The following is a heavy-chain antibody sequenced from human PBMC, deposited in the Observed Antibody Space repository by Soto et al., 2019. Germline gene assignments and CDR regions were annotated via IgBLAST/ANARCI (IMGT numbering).Heavy chain of an antibody. CDR1: GGSISSTTYS. D-gene: IGHD2-15*01. CDR2: MYYSGTT. V-gene: IGHV4-39*01. CDR3: ARVVEARRHENWFDP. Sequence: SETLSLTCTVSGGSISSTTYSWGWIRQPPGKGLEWIGSMYYSGTTYSNPSLQSRVTISVDTSNNQFSLKLTSVTAADTSVYYCARVVEARRHENWFDPWGQGTLVTVSS. J-gene: IGHJ5*02.